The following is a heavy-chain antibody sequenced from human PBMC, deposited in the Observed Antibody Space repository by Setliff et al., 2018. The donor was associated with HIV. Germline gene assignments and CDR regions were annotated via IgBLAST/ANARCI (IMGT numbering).Heavy chain of an antibody. J-gene: IGHJ6*03. CDR3: ARDSSEYYDIWTGEYHYMDV. CDR1: GYTFTRYS. D-gene: IGHD3-9*01. CDR2: INTNTWDP. Sequence: ASVKVPCKAFGYTFTRYSLNWVRQAPGQGLEWLGWINTNTWDPTYAQAFTGRRVFSLDTALSTAYLEISDLKAEDSAVYYCARDSSEYYDIWTGEYHYMDVWGTGTTVTVSS. V-gene: IGHV7-4-1*02.